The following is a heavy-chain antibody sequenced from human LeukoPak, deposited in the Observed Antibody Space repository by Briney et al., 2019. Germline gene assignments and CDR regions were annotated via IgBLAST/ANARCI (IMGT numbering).Heavy chain of an antibody. CDR2: IYHSGST. J-gene: IGHJ3*02. D-gene: IGHD3-10*01. CDR3: VRDLTVTGAFDI. V-gene: IGHV4-38-2*02. Sequence: SETLSLTCTVSGYSISSGYYWGWIRQPPGKGLEWIGSIYHSGSTYYNPSLKSRVTISVDTSKNQFSLKLSSVTAADTAVYYCVRDLTVTGAFDIWGQGTMVTVSS. CDR1: GYSISSGYY.